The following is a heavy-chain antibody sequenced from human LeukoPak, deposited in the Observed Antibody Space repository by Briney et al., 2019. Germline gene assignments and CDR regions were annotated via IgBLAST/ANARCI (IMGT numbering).Heavy chain of an antibody. CDR1: GFTFSSYS. J-gene: IGHJ3*02. V-gene: IGHV3-21*01. D-gene: IGHD3-9*01. Sequence: KPGGSLRLSCAASGFTFSSYSMNWVRQAPGKGLEWVSSISSSSSYIYYADSVKGRFTISRDNAKNSLYLQMNSLRAEDTAVYYCARQQIAIFWGSHDAFDIWGQGTMVTVSS. CDR2: ISSSSSYI. CDR3: ARQQIAIFWGSHDAFDI.